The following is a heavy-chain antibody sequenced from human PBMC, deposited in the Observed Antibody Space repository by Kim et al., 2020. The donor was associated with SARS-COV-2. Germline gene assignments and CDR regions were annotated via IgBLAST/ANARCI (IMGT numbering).Heavy chain of an antibody. CDR2: INHSGST. D-gene: IGHD2-15*01. CDR3: ARGRGYCSGGSCYGTFDY. CDR1: GGSFSGYY. Sequence: SETLSLTCAVYGGSFSGYYWSWIRQPPGKGLEWIGEINHSGSTNYNPSLKSRVTISVDTSKNQFSLKLSSVTAADTAVYYCARGRGYCSGGSCYGTFDY. V-gene: IGHV4-34*01. J-gene: IGHJ4*01.